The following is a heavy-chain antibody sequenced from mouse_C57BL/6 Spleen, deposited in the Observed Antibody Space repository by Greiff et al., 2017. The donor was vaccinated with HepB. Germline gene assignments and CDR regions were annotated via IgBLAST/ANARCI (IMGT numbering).Heavy chain of an antibody. CDR3: ARREYYSFAY. J-gene: IGHJ3*01. Sequence: VQLQQPGAELVKPGASVKLSCKASGYTFTSYWMQWVKQRPGQGLEWIGEIDPSDSYTNYNQKFKGKATLTVDTSSSTAYMQLSSLTSEDSAVYYCARREYYSFAYWGQGTLVTVSA. D-gene: IGHD1-1*02. CDR2: IDPSDSYT. CDR1: GYTFTSYW. V-gene: IGHV1-50*01.